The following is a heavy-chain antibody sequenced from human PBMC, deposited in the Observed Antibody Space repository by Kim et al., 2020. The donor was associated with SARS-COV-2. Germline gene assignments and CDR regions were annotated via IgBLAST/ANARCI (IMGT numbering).Heavy chain of an antibody. Sequence: SETLSLTCTVSGGSISSSSYYWGWIRQPPGKGLEWIGSIYYSGSTYYNPSLKSRVTISVDTSKNQFSLKLSSVTAADTAVYYCARHARLLHTRAEYFQHWGQGTLVTVSS. CDR3: ARHARLLHTRAEYFQH. J-gene: IGHJ1*01. D-gene: IGHD2-21*02. CDR1: GGSISSSSYY. V-gene: IGHV4-39*01. CDR2: IYYSGST.